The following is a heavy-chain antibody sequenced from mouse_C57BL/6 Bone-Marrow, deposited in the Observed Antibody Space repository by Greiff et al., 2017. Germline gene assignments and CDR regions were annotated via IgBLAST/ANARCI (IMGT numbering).Heavy chain of an antibody. CDR1: GFNIKDDY. J-gene: IGHJ1*03. CDR2: IDPENGDT. Sequence: VQLQQSGAELVRPGASVKLSCTASGFNIKDDYMHWVKQRPEQGLEWIGWIDPENGDTEYASKFQGKATITADTSANTAYLQLSSLTSEDTAVYYCTTGYFDVWGTGTTVTVSS. CDR3: TTGYFDV. V-gene: IGHV14-4*01.